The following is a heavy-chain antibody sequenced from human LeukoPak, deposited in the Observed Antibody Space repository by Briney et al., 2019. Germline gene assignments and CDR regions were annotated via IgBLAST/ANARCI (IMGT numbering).Heavy chain of an antibody. V-gene: IGHV1-69*13. CDR1: GGTFSSYA. CDR2: IIPIFGTA. D-gene: IGHD6-13*01. J-gene: IGHJ6*02. Sequence: ASVKVSCKASGGTFSSYAISWVRQAPGQGLEWMGGIIPIFGTANYAQKFQGRVTITADESTSTAYMELSSLRSEDTAVYYCARDSPGLAAAEYYGMDVWGQGTTVTVSS. CDR3: ARDSPGLAAAEYYGMDV.